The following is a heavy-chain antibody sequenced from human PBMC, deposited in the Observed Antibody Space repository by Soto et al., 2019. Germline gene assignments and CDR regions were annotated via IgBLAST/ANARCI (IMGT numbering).Heavy chain of an antibody. V-gene: IGHV1-2*04. Sequence: VASVKVSCKASGYTFTGYYMHWVRQAPGQGLEWMGWINPNSGGTNYAQKFQGWVTMTRDTSISTAYMELSRLRSDDTAVYYCARVRYYDSSGYSPDAFDIWGQGTMVTVSS. CDR2: INPNSGGT. CDR1: GYTFTGYY. D-gene: IGHD3-22*01. CDR3: ARVRYYDSSGYSPDAFDI. J-gene: IGHJ3*02.